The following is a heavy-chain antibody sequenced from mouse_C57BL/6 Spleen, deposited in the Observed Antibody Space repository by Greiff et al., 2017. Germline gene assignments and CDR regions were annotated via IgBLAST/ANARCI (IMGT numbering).Heavy chain of an antibody. V-gene: IGHV1-72*01. D-gene: IGHD2-1*01. J-gene: IGHJ4*01. Sequence: QVQLQQPGAELVKPGASVKLSCKASGYTFTSYWMHWVKQRPGRGLEWIGRIDPNSGGTKYNEKFKGKATLTVDKPSSTAYMQLSSLTSEDSAVYDCARRALYGNYGGAMDYWGQGTSVTVSS. CDR3: ARRALYGNYGGAMDY. CDR2: IDPNSGGT. CDR1: GYTFTSYW.